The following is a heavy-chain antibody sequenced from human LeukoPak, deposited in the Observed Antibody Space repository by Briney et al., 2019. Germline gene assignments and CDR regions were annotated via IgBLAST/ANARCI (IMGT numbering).Heavy chain of an antibody. J-gene: IGHJ4*02. CDR1: GFTFNKYS. D-gene: IGHD3-10*01. Sequence: GGSLRLSCAASGFTFNKYSMNWVRQAPGKGLEWVSSISTSSSYIYYADSVKGRFTISRDNAKNSLYLQMNSLRAEDTAVYYCARDGAAGFGDLDYWGQGTLVTVSS. CDR2: ISTSSSYI. V-gene: IGHV3-21*06. CDR3: ARDGAAGFGDLDY.